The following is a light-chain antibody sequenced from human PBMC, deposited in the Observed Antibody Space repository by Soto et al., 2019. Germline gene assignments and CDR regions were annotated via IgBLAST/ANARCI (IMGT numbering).Light chain of an antibody. CDR2: EIN. Sequence: SALAHPPSASGSPGQSVTSSCTGTSSDVGAYDYVSWYQQHPGKAPKLMIYEINKRPSGVPDRFSGSKSGNTASLTVSGLQAEDEADYYCSSFAGSNNFPYVFGTGTKVTVL. CDR3: SSFAGSNNFPYV. CDR1: SSDVGAYDY. V-gene: IGLV2-8*01. J-gene: IGLJ1*01.